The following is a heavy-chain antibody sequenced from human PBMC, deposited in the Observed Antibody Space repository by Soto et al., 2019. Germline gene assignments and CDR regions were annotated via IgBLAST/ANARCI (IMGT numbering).Heavy chain of an antibody. J-gene: IGHJ6*02. CDR1: GFTFSSYG. CDR2: ISYDGSNK. Sequence: GGSLRLSCAASGFTFSSYGMHWVRQAPGKGLEWVAVISYDGSNKYYADSVKGRFTISRDNSKNTLYLQMNSLRAEDTAVYYCAKDPTIGVTIFGVVTTTRYYGMDVWGQGTTVTVSS. D-gene: IGHD3-3*01. V-gene: IGHV3-30*18. CDR3: AKDPTIGVTIFGVVTTTRYYGMDV.